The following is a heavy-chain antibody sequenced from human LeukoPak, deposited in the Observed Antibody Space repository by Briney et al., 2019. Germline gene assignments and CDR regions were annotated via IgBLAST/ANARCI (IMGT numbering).Heavy chain of an antibody. CDR2: ISSSSSYI. D-gene: IGHD3-3*01. Sequence: GGSLRLSCAASGFTFSSYSMNWVRQAPGKGLEWVSSISSSSSYIYYADSVKGRFTISRDNAKNSLYLQMNSLRAEDTAVYYCARDLYSDFWSGYYLGMDVWGQGTTVTVSS. CDR3: ARDLYSDFWSGYYLGMDV. V-gene: IGHV3-21*01. CDR1: GFTFSSYS. J-gene: IGHJ6*02.